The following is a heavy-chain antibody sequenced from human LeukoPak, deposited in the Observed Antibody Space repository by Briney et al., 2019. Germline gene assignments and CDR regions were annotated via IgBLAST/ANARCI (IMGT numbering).Heavy chain of an antibody. Sequence: GGSLILSCAASGFTFSRYTMHLLRQSPDKGVGWGAVISHHEINMYYAAPVRGRFTITRDNTQRSSYLEMNSLTIEDTAVYYCARDPVDRTPDYFDYWGQGTLVTVSS. D-gene: IGHD2-15*01. CDR1: GFTFSRYT. CDR3: ARDPVDRTPDYFDY. CDR2: ISHHEINM. J-gene: IGHJ4*02. V-gene: IGHV3-30-3*01.